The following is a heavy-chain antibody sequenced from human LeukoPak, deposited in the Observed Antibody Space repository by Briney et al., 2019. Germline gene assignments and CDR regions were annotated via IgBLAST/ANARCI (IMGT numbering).Heavy chain of an antibody. CDR2: MYLSGET. CDR1: GASMSSYY. Sequence: SETLSLTCTVSGASMSSYYWSWIRQPAGKGLEWIGRMYLSGETNYNPSLRSRVTMSLDTSKNHFSLKLTSATAADTAVYYCASGIQWTGNNCWGQGTLVTVSS. CDR3: ASGIQWTGNNC. V-gene: IGHV4-4*07. D-gene: IGHD3/OR15-3a*01. J-gene: IGHJ4*02.